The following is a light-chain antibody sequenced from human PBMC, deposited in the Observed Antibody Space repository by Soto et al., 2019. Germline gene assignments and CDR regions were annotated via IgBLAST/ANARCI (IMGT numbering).Light chain of an antibody. CDR3: QQRSTWPRIT. Sequence: EIVLTQSPATLSLSPGERATLSCRASQSVNSYLAWYQRKPGQAPRLLITDASNRATGIPARFSGSGSGTDFTLSISSLEPEDFAVHYCQQRSTWPRITFGGGTKVEIK. CDR1: QSVNSY. V-gene: IGKV3-11*01. J-gene: IGKJ4*01. CDR2: DAS.